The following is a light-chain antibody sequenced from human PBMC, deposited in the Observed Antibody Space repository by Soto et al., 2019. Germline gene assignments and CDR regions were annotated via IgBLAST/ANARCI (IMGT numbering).Light chain of an antibody. CDR2: VND. J-gene: IGLJ2*01. CDR1: SSNIGAGYG. CDR3: QSYDSSLSVV. V-gene: IGLV1-40*01. Sequence: QSVLTQPPSVSGAPGQRVSISCTGSSSNIGAGYGVYWYQQLPGAAPKLLIYVNDNRPSGVPDRFSGSKSGASASLAITGLQAEDEADYYCQSYDSSLSVVFGGGTKLTVL.